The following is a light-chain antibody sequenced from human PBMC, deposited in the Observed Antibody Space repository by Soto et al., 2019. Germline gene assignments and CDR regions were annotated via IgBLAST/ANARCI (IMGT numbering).Light chain of an antibody. CDR1: QSVSSSY. CDR2: GAS. Sequence: DIVLTQSPGSLFLSPGEGANLXCRASQSVSSSYLAWYQQEPGQAPRLLIYGASSRANGSPDRISGGGSVTDFTRTISRLEPEDFAVYYGHQYGSAPRTFGQGTKVDIK. J-gene: IGKJ1*01. V-gene: IGKV3-20*01. CDR3: HQYGSAPRT.